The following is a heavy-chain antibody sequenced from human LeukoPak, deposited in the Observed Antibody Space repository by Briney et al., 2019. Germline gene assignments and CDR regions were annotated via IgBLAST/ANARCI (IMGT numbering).Heavy chain of an antibody. J-gene: IGHJ5*02. CDR3: ARDHNYYGSGRPRFSWFDP. Sequence: SETLSLTCTVSGGSISSSSYYWGWIRQPPGKGLEWIGSIYYSGSTYYNPSLKSRVTISVDTSKNQFSLKLSSVTAADTAVYYCARDHNYYGSGRPRFSWFDPWGQGTLVTVSS. V-gene: IGHV4-39*07. CDR2: IYYSGST. CDR1: GGSISSSSYY. D-gene: IGHD3-10*01.